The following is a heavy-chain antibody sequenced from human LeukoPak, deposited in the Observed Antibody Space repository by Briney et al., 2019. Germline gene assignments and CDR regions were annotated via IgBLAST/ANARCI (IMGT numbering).Heavy chain of an antibody. CDR1: GGSISSDY. V-gene: IGHV4-59*01. CDR2: INYSGST. J-gene: IGHJ4*02. CDR3: ARGATSLSYFDS. Sequence: PSETLSLTCSVSGGSISSDYWAWIRQPPGKGLEWIGHINYSGSTNFNPALRSRVTISVDRPRNQFSLKLNSVTAADTAVYYCARGATSLSYFDSRGQGTLVTVSS. D-gene: IGHD2/OR15-2a*01.